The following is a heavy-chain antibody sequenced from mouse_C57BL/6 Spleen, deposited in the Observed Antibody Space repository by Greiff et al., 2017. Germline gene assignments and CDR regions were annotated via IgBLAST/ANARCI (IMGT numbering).Heavy chain of an antibody. CDR2: IDPSDSYT. D-gene: IGHD1-1*01. J-gene: IGHJ1*03. V-gene: IGHV1-50*01. CDR3: ARRITTVVGRYFDV. Sequence: QVQLQQPGAELVKPGASVKLSCKASGYTFTSYWMQWVKQRPGQGLEWIGEIDPSDSYTNYNQKFKGKATLTVDTSASTAYMQLSSLTSEDSAVYYCARRITTVVGRYFDVGGTGTTVTVSS. CDR1: GYTFTSYW.